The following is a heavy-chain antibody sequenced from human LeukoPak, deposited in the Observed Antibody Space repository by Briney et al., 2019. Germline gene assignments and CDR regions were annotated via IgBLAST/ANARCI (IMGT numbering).Heavy chain of an antibody. CDR3: ARVTPDFWSGYRNY. CDR2: MNPNSGNT. CDR1: GYTFTSYD. D-gene: IGHD3-3*01. J-gene: IGHJ4*02. Sequence: GASVKVSCKASGYTFTSYDINWVRQATGQGLEWMGWMNPNSGNTGYAQKFQGRVTMTRYTSISTAYMELSSLRSEDTAVYYCARVTPDFWSGYRNYWGQGTLVTVSS. V-gene: IGHV1-8*01.